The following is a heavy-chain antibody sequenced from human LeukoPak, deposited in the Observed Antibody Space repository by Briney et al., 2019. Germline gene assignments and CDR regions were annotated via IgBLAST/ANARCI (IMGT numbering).Heavy chain of an antibody. D-gene: IGHD3-16*02. CDR2: IRYDGSTK. V-gene: IGHV3-30*02. CDR3: AKDVSSGMDV. J-gene: IGHJ6*03. Sequence: GGSLRLSCAASGFIFRNYGMHCVRQDPGKGLEWVAFIRYDGSTKSYAASVKGRFTISRDNSENTLYLQMSSLGPEDTAVYYCAKDVSSGMDVWGKGTTVTVSS. CDR1: GFIFRNYG.